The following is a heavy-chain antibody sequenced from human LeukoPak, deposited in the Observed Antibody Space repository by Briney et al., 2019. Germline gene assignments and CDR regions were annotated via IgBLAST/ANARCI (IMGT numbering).Heavy chain of an antibody. CDR3: ARSPELRFLEWTYYFDY. J-gene: IGHJ4*02. Sequence: PSETLSLTCTVSGGSISSYYWSWIRQPAGKGLEWIGRIYTSGSTNYNPSLKSRVTMSVDTSKNQFSLKLSSVTAADTAVYYCARSPELRFLEWTYYFDYWGQGTLVTVSS. CDR2: IYTSGST. V-gene: IGHV4-4*07. CDR1: GGSISSYY. D-gene: IGHD3-3*01.